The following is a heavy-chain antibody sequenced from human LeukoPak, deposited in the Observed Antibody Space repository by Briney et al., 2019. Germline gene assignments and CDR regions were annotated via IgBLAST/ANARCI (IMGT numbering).Heavy chain of an antibody. Sequence: GTSLRLSCAASGFNFSSYAMHWVPQAPGKGLEWVSFISSSTTNIYYAVSVKGQFTISRDTARNSLYLQMSSLRDEDTAVYYCARGDGFHYFDYWGQGALVTVSS. V-gene: IGHV3-48*02. CDR3: ARGDGFHYFDY. J-gene: IGHJ4*02. D-gene: IGHD5-24*01. CDR1: GFNFSSYA. CDR2: ISSSTTNI.